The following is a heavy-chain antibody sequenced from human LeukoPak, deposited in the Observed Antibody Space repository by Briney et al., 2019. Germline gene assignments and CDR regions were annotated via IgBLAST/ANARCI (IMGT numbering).Heavy chain of an antibody. D-gene: IGHD3-22*01. CDR1: GFTFSSYW. CDR2: IKSDGSTT. V-gene: IGHV3-74*01. Sequence: GGSLRLSCAASGFTFSSYWMHWVRQAPGKGLVWVSRIKSDGSTTTYADSVKGRFTISRDNSRNTLYLQMNSLRAEDTAVYYCAKGGSFYYDTSGYLYWGQGTLVTVSS. J-gene: IGHJ4*02. CDR3: AKGGSFYYDTSGYLY.